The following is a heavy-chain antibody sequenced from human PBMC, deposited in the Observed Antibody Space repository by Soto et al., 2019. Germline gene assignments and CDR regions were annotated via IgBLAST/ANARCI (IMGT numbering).Heavy chain of an antibody. CDR2: ISSSSSTI. D-gene: IGHD2-15*01. CDR3: AREGPPVVAATLRAFDI. V-gene: IGHV3-48*01. CDR1: GFTFSSYS. Sequence: GGSLRLSCAASGFTFSSYSMNWVRQAPGKGLEWVSYISSSSSTIYYADSVKGRFTISRDNAKNSLYLQMNSLRAEDTAVYYCAREGPPVVAATLRAFDIWGQGTMVTVSS. J-gene: IGHJ3*02.